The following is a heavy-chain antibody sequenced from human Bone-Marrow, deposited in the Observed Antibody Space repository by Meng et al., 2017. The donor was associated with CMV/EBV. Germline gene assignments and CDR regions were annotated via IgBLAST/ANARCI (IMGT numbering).Heavy chain of an antibody. J-gene: IGHJ6*02. Sequence: GESLKISCAASGFTFSSYSMNWVRQAPGKGLEWVSSISSSSSYIYYADSVKGRFTISRDNAKNSLYLQMNSLRAEDTAVYYCASDRIAAALGYYYYGMDVWGQGTTVTVSS. V-gene: IGHV3-21*01. CDR3: ASDRIAAALGYYYYGMDV. D-gene: IGHD6-13*01. CDR2: ISSSSSYI. CDR1: GFTFSSYS.